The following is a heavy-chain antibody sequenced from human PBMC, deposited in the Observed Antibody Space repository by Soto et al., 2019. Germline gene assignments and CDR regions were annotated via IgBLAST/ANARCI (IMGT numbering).Heavy chain of an antibody. J-gene: IGHJ6*03. Sequence: EVQLVESGGGLVQPGRSLRLSCAASGFTFDDYAMHWVRRAPGKGLEWVSGISWNSGSIGYADSVKGRFTISRDNAKNSLYLQMNSLRAEDTALYYCASTPLLQWFDRAENYMDVWGKGTTVTVSS. CDR2: ISWNSGSI. CDR3: ASTPLLQWFDRAENYMDV. CDR1: GFTFDDYA. V-gene: IGHV3-9*01. D-gene: IGHD3-10*01.